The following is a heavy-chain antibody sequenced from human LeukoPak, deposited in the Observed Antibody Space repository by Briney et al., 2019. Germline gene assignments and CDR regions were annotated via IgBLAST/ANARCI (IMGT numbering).Heavy chain of an antibody. CDR3: AGGPRSIAARRGNWFDP. Sequence: GASVKVSCKASGYTFTGYYMHWVRQAPGQGLEWMGRINPNSGGTNYAQKFQGRVTMTRDTSISTANMELSRLRADDAAVYYCAGGPRSIAARRGNWFDPWGQGTLVTVSS. J-gene: IGHJ5*02. V-gene: IGHV1-2*06. CDR2: INPNSGGT. D-gene: IGHD6-6*01. CDR1: GYTFTGYY.